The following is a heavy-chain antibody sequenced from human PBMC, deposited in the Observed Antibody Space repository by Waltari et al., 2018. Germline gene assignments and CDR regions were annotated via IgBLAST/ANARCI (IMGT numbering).Heavy chain of an antibody. CDR2: IYHSGNT. V-gene: IGHV4-38-2*01. Sequence: QVQLQESGPGLVKPSETLSLTCAVSGYSISSGYYWGWIRQPPGKGLEWIGSIYHSGNTYYNPSLKSRVTISVDTSKNQFSLKLSSVTAADTAVYYCATRIAGLEVHGMDVWGQGTTVTVSS. CDR1: GYSISSGYY. D-gene: IGHD6-13*01. J-gene: IGHJ6*02. CDR3: ATRIAGLEVHGMDV.